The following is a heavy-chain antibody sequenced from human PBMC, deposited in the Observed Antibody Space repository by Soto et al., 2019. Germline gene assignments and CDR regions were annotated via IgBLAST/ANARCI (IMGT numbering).Heavy chain of an antibody. V-gene: IGHV3-33*08. J-gene: IGHJ6*02. CDR2: IWYDGSNK. Sequence: LRLSPSASAFTFSSYAMHWLRQAPGKELERAAVIWYDGSNKYYADSPKGRFSIYRDNSKIWLYMQMNSLRAEEKAVYYCARDVRSGWCWAPGYGMDVWGQGTTVTVSS. D-gene: IGHD6-19*01. CDR1: AFTFSSYA. CDR3: ARDVRSGWCWAPGYGMDV.